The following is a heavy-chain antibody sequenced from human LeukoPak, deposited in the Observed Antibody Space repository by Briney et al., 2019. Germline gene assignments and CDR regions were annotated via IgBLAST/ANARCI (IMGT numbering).Heavy chain of an antibody. CDR1: GYTFTGYY. Sequence: ASVKVSCKASGYTFTGYYMHWVRQAPGQGLEWMGWINPNSGGTNYAQKFQGRVTMTRDTSISTAYMELSRLRSDDTAVYYCARDLLAVAGTTYWYFDLWGRGTLVTVSS. CDR2: INPNSGGT. J-gene: IGHJ2*01. CDR3: ARDLLAVAGTTYWYFDL. V-gene: IGHV1-2*02. D-gene: IGHD6-19*01.